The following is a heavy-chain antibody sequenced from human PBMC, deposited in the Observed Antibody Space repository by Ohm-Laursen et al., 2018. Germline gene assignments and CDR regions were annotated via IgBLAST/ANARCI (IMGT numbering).Heavy chain of an antibody. CDR2: IYSGGST. V-gene: IGHV3-66*01. Sequence: SLRLSCAASGFTVSSNYMSWVRQAPGKGLDWVSIIYSGGSTYYADSVKGRFTISRDNSKNTLSLQMNSLRAEDTAVYYCARGGYSSIGYWGQGTLVTVSS. CDR3: ARGGYSSIGY. J-gene: IGHJ4*02. CDR1: GFTVSSNY. D-gene: IGHD5-18*01.